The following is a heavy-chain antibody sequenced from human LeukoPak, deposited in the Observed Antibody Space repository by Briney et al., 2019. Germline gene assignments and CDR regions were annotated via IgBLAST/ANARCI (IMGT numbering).Heavy chain of an antibody. CDR2: ISAYNGNT. CDR1: GYTFTSYG. CDR3: ARSAMIRDAFDI. V-gene: IGHV1-18*01. J-gene: IGHJ3*02. Sequence: GASVKVSCKASGYTFTSYGISWVRQAPGQGLEWMGWISAYNGNTNYAQKLQGRVTMTTNTSTGTAYMELRSLRSDDTAVYYCARSAMIRDAFDIWGQGTMVTVSS. D-gene: IGHD3-22*01.